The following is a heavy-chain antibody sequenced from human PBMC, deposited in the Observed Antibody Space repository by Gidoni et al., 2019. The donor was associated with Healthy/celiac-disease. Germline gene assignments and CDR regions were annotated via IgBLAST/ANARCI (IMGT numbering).Heavy chain of an antibody. D-gene: IGHD6-19*01. CDR1: GFTFSSYA. CDR3: AKGGSGSRYWYFDL. CDR2: ISGSGGST. Sequence: EVQLLESGGGLVQPGGSLRLSCAASGFTFSSYAMSWVRQAPGKGLEWVSSISGSGGSTYYADSVKGRFTISRDNSKNTLYLQMTSLRAEDTAVYYCAKGGSGSRYWYFDLWGRGTLVTVSS. J-gene: IGHJ2*01. V-gene: IGHV3-23*01.